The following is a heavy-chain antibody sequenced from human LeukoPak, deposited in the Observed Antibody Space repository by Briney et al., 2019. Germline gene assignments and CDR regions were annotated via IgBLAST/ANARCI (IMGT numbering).Heavy chain of an antibody. Sequence: PSETLSLTCTVSGGSIIGYWWSWIRRPPGKGLEWIGNIRYNGNTYSSPSLKSRVTISVDTSKNQFSMKLSSVTAADTAMYYCARYAALSGPNWLDPWGRGTLVTVSS. CDR2: IRYNGNT. CDR3: ARYAALSGPNWLDP. J-gene: IGHJ5*02. D-gene: IGHD6-19*01. CDR1: GGSIIGYW. V-gene: IGHV4-59*01.